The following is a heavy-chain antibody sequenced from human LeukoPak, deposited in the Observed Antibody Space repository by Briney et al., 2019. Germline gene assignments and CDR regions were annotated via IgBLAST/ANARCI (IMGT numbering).Heavy chain of an antibody. CDR2: INPSGGST. CDR1: GYTFTNYC. J-gene: IGHJ4*02. D-gene: IGHD1-26*01. CDR3: ARGQWELSIDY. Sequence: GASVKVSCKASGYTFTNYCMHWVRQAPGQGLEWMGIINPSGGSTSYAQKFQGRVTMTRDMSTSTVYMELSSLRSEDTAVYYCARGQWELSIDYWGQGTLVTVSS. V-gene: IGHV1-46*01.